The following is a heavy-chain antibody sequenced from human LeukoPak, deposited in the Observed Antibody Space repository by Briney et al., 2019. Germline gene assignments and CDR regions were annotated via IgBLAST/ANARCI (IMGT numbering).Heavy chain of an antibody. CDR3: ARPYGSGSYNDALDI. Sequence: GESLKISCKGSGYSFTSYWIGWVRQMPGKGLEWMGIIYPGDSDTRYSPSFQGQVTISADKSISTAYLQWSSLKASDTAMYYCARPYGSGSYNDALDIWGQGTMVTVSS. CDR1: GYSFTSYW. CDR2: IYPGDSDT. D-gene: IGHD3-10*01. J-gene: IGHJ3*02. V-gene: IGHV5-51*01.